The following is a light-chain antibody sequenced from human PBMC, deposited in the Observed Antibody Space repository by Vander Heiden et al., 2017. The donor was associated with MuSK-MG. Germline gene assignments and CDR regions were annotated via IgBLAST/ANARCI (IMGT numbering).Light chain of an antibody. Sequence: QSALTQPASVSGSPGQSITTSCTGTSSDVGGYNSVYWYQQYPGNAPKLIIDEVSNRPSVVSNRFSGSKAGNTASLTIAGLQAEDEADYYCSEYTSSSTLAFGGGTRLTV. J-gene: IGLJ3*02. CDR1: SSDVGGYNS. CDR2: EVS. V-gene: IGLV2-14*01. CDR3: SEYTSSSTLA.